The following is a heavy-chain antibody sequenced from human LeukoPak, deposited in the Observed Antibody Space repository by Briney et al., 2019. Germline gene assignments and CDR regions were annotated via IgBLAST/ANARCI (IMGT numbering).Heavy chain of an antibody. V-gene: IGHV3-9*01. CDR2: ISWNSGSI. J-gene: IGHJ4*02. D-gene: IGHD4-17*01. CDR3: TKDFYGDRSWGPFDE. Sequence: GRSLRLSCAASGFTFDDYAMHWVRQAPGKGLEWVSGISWNSGSIGYADSVQGRFTISRDTANNSLYLQMSNLRPEDTALYYCTKDFYGDRSWGPFDEWGQGTLVTVSS. CDR1: GFTFDDYA.